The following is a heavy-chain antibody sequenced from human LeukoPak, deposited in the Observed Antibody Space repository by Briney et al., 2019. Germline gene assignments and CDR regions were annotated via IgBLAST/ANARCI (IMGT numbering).Heavy chain of an antibody. CDR1: GFTFSSYE. CDR3: ARIAVAGLLDC. D-gene: IGHD6-19*01. Sequence: PGGSLRLSCAASGFTFSSYEMSWVRQAPGKGLEWVSYTSSRASTKYYADSVKGRFTISRDNAKNSLDLQMNSLRAEDTAVYYCARIAVAGLLDCWGQGTLVTVSS. V-gene: IGHV3-48*03. CDR2: TSSRASTK. J-gene: IGHJ4*02.